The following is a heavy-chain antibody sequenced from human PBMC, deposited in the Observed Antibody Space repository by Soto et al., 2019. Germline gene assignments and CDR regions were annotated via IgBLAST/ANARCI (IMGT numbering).Heavy chain of an antibody. D-gene: IGHD3-16*01. V-gene: IGHV4-59*08. CDR1: GGSISGYY. CDR2: ISYSGST. Sequence: QVQLQESGPGLVKPSETLSLTCTVSGGSISGYYWSWIRQPPGKGLEWIGYISYSGSTNYNPSLKSRVTISVDTSKNPFALKLSSVTAADTAVYYCARAWGGNVFDYWGQGTLVTVSS. CDR3: ARAWGGNVFDY. J-gene: IGHJ4*02.